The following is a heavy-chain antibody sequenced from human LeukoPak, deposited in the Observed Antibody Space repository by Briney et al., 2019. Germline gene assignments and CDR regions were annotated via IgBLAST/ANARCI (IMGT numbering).Heavy chain of an antibody. CDR2: INHSGST. Sequence: SETLSLTCAVYGGSFSGYYWSWVRQPPGKGLEWVGEINHSGSTNYNPSLKRGVTISVDTSKKKFSLKLSSVTAADTAVYYCARGPRFGELLWHWFDPWGQGTLVTVSS. V-gene: IGHV4-34*01. CDR1: GGSFSGYY. CDR3: ARGPRFGELLWHWFDP. J-gene: IGHJ5*02. D-gene: IGHD3-10*01.